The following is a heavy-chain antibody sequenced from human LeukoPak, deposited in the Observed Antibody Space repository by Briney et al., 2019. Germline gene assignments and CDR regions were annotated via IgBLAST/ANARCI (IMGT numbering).Heavy chain of an antibody. D-gene: IGHD4-17*01. CDR2: MNPNSGNT. Sequence: ASVKVSCKASGYTFTSYDINWVRQATGQGLEWMGWMNPNSGNTGYAQKFQGRVTITRNTSISTAYMELSSLRSEDTAVYYCARGLWVTKLSAYYYYYYYMDVWGKGTTVTVSS. J-gene: IGHJ6*03. CDR3: ARGLWVTKLSAYYYYYYYMDV. V-gene: IGHV1-8*03. CDR1: GYTFTSYD.